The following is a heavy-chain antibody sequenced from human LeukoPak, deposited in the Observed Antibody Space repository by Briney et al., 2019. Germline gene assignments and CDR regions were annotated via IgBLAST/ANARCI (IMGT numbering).Heavy chain of an antibody. J-gene: IGHJ4*02. D-gene: IGHD3-10*01. Sequence: GGSLRLSCAASGFTFSSYSMNWVRQAPGKGLEWVSSISGSSSSIHYADSVKGRFTISRDNAKNSLYLQMNSLRAEDTALYYCARGYYYGSGTNFDYWGQGTLVTVSS. CDR1: GFTFSSYS. V-gene: IGHV3-21*04. CDR2: ISGSSSSI. CDR3: ARGYYYGSGTNFDY.